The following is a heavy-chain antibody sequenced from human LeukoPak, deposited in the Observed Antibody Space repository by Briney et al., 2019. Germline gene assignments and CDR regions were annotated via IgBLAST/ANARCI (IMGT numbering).Heavy chain of an antibody. Sequence: PGGSLRLSCAASGFTFSSYSMNWVRQAPGKGLEWVSSISSSSSYIYYADSVKGRFTISRDNAKNSLYLQMNSLRAEDTAVYYCARERFYSSGYYYFDYWGQGTLVTVSS. CDR2: ISSSSSYI. V-gene: IGHV3-21*01. CDR1: GFTFSSYS. D-gene: IGHD3-22*01. CDR3: ARERFYSSGYYYFDY. J-gene: IGHJ4*02.